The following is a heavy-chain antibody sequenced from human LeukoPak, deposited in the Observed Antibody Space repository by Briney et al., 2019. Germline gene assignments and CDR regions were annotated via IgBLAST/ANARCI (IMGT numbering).Heavy chain of an antibody. CDR1: GYTFTGYY. CDR2: INPKSGGT. V-gene: IGHV1-2*02. CDR3: SRTNTESYYFYYHIDV. Sequence: ASVKVSCKASGYTFTGYYIRWVRQAPGQGLEWMGWINPKSGGTKYAQKFQGRATVTRDTTISTVYMELRLLRSDATPVYFGSRTNTESYYFYYHIDVWGKGTTVTVSS. J-gene: IGHJ6*01. D-gene: IGHD3/OR15-3a*01.